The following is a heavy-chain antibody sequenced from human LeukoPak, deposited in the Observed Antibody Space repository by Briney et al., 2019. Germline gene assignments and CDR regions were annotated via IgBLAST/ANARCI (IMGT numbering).Heavy chain of an antibody. J-gene: IGHJ4*02. CDR2: ISGSGGST. D-gene: IGHD6-19*01. V-gene: IGHV3-23*01. CDR1: GFTFSSYA. CDR3: AKDIAVAGTRGFDY. Sequence: PGGSLRLSCAASGFTFSSYAMSWVRQAPGKGLEWVSAISGSGGSTYYADSVKGRFTISRDNSKNTLYLQMNSLRAEDTALYYCAKDIAVAGTRGFDYWGQGTLVTVSS.